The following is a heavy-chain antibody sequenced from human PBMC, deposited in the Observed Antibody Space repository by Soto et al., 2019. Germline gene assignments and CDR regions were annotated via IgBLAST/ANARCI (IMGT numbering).Heavy chain of an antibody. J-gene: IGHJ6*02. Sequence: SETLSLTCTVSGGSISSGGYYWIRIRQHPGKDRVWMGYIYYSGSTYYNPSVKSHVTISVDTSKNQFSLKLSSVTAAYTAVYYCARGRGDYGNYYYYGMDVWGQGTTVTVSS. CDR2: IYYSGST. D-gene: IGHD4-17*01. V-gene: IGHV4-31*01. CDR3: ARGRGDYGNYYYYGMDV. CDR1: GGSISSGGYY.